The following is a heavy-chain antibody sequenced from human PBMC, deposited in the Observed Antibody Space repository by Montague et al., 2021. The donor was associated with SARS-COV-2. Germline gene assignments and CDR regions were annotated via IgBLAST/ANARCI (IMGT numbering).Heavy chain of an antibody. J-gene: IGHJ2*01. V-gene: IGHV4-59*13. CDR1: GGFINNYY. CDR3: ARRGGGEVFARFMYWYFDV. Sequence: TLSLTCSVSGGFINNYYWGWVRQSPGKGLEWIGYIYYSGSVTTSYNPSLKSRVSISVDTSENQFSLKLTSVTAADTAVYYCARRGGGEVFARFMYWYFDVWGRGSLVTVSS. CDR2: IYYSGSVTT. D-gene: IGHD2-21*01.